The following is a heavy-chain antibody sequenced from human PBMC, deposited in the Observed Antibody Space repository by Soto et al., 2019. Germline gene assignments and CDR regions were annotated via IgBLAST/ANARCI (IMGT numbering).Heavy chain of an antibody. V-gene: IGHV1-3*01. CDR1: GYTFSAYT. J-gene: IGHJ3*02. CDR3: ARDTETLGPRANDALDI. D-gene: IGHD3-3*02. Sequence: QAQLVQSGAEMKKPGASVKVSCKATGYTFSAYTMNWVRQAPGKRLEWMGWINAGSGNTKYSQNVQGTVSITRDTSASTVYIELTGLTSEDTAVYYCARDTETLGPRANDALDIWGQGTMVTVSS. CDR2: INAGSGNT.